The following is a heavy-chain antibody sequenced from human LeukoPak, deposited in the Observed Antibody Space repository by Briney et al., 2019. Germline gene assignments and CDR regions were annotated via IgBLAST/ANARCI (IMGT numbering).Heavy chain of an antibody. CDR3: ARAGKAGSGAFDI. CDR1: GASVTNNNYF. Sequence: SETLSLTCIVSGASVTNNNYFWGWVRQPPGKGLEWIGSIYHTGSTYYGPSPSLRSRVSISLDTSKNQFSLKVNSVTAADTAVYYCARAGKAGSGAFDIWGQGTMVTVSS. D-gene: IGHD3-10*01. V-gene: IGHV4-39*07. J-gene: IGHJ3*02. CDR2: IYHTGST.